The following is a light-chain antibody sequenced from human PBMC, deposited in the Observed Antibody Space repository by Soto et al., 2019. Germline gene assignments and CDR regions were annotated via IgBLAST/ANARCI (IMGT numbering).Light chain of an antibody. CDR3: QQYNNWPAWT. CDR2: DAS. V-gene: IGKV3-15*01. J-gene: IGKJ1*01. CDR1: QSVSSY. Sequence: EIVLTQSPATLSLSPGERATLSCRASQSVSSYLAWYQQKPGQAPRLLIYDASDGATGIPARFSGSGSGTEFTLTISSLQSEDFAVYYCQQYNNWPAWTFGQGTKVDIK.